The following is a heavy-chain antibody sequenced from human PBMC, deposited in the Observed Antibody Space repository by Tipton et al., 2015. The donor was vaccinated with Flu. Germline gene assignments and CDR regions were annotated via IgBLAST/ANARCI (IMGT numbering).Heavy chain of an antibody. J-gene: IGHJ2*01. CDR1: GFTFSSYG. CDR2: IWYDGSNK. D-gene: IGHD3-16*01. Sequence: SGFTFSSYGMHWVRQAPGKGLEWVAVIWYDGSNKYYADSVKGRFTISRDNSKNTLYLQMNSLRAEDTAVYYCARDGGVARGVDGYFDLWGRGTLVTVSS. V-gene: IGHV3-33*01. CDR3: ARDGGVARGVDGYFDL.